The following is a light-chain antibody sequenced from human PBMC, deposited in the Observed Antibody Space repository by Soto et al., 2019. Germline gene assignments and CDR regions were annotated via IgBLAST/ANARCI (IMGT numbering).Light chain of an antibody. CDR2: DTS. V-gene: IGLV7-46*01. CDR3: LLSYGGARPV. J-gene: IGLJ2*01. CDR1: TGAVTSGHY. Sequence: QAVVTQEPSLTVSPGGTVTLTCGSSTGAVTSGHYPYWFQQKPGQAPRTLIYDTSNKHSWTPARFSGSLLGGKAALTLSGAHPDDEADYCCLLSYGGARPVFGGGTKLTVL.